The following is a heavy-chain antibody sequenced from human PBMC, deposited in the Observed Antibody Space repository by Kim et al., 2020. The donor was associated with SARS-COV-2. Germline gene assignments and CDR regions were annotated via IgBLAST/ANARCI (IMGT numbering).Heavy chain of an antibody. CDR1: GYTFTSYG. D-gene: IGHD3-10*01. CDR2: INAYNGNT. V-gene: IGHV1-18*01. Sequence: ASVKVSCKASGYTFTSYGINWVRQAPGQGLEWMGWINAYNGNTNYAQKLQGRVTMTTDTSTSTAYMELRSLVSDDTAVYYCARVLLWFGELLPVYYYGMDVWGQGTTFTVSS. CDR3: ARVLLWFGELLPVYYYGMDV. J-gene: IGHJ6*02.